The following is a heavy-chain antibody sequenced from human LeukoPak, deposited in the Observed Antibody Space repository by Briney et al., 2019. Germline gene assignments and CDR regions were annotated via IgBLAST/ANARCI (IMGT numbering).Heavy chain of an antibody. D-gene: IGHD1-26*01. Sequence: PSETLSLTCAVYGGSFSGYYWSWIRQPPGKGLEWIGEINHSGSTNYNPSLKSRVTISVDRSKNQFSLKLSSVTAADTAVYYCARVATGYAFDIWGQGTMVTVSS. CDR3: ARVATGYAFDI. V-gene: IGHV4-34*01. J-gene: IGHJ3*02. CDR2: INHSGST. CDR1: GGSFSGYY.